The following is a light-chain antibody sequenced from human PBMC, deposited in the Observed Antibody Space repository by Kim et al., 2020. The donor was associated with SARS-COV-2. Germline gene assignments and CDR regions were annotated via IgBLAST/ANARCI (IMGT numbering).Light chain of an antibody. Sequence: DIVMTQSPVTLSVSPGERVTLSCRAGQSVSSNLAWYQKKPGQAPRLLIYGASTRATGIPARFSGSGSGTEFSLTISSLQPEDFAVYYCQQYNKWPLTFGGGTKVDIK. V-gene: IGKV3D-15*01. CDR1: QSVSSN. J-gene: IGKJ4*01. CDR2: GAS. CDR3: QQYNKWPLT.